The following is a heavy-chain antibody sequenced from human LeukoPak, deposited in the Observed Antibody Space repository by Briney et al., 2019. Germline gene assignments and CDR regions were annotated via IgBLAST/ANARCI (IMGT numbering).Heavy chain of an antibody. V-gene: IGHV3-74*03. Sequence: GGSLRLSCAASGITFSSHWMHWVRQTPEKGLVWVSRINSDGSRTTYADSVKGRFTISRDNAKNTLYLQMNSLRAEDTAVYYCAREQLEPSSHPFDPWGQGTLVTVSS. J-gene: IGHJ5*02. CDR2: INSDGSRT. D-gene: IGHD1-1*01. CDR3: AREQLEPSSHPFDP. CDR1: GITFSSHW.